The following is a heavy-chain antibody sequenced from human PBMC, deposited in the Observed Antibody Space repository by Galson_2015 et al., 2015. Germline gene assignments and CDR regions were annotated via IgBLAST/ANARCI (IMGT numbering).Heavy chain of an antibody. V-gene: IGHV3-9*01. CDR1: GFTFDDYA. J-gene: IGHJ3*01. CDR3: AKSYSSSLGYAFDF. D-gene: IGHD6-13*01. CDR2: ISWNSGSI. Sequence: RLSCAASGFTFDDYAMHWVRQAPGKGLEWVSGISWNSGSIGDADSVKGRFTISRDNAKKSLYLQMTSLRAEDTALYYCAKSYSSSLGYAFDFWGQGTMVTVSS.